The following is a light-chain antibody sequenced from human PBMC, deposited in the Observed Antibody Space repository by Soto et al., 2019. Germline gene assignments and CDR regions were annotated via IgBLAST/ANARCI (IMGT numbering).Light chain of an antibody. Sequence: QSVLTQPPSASGTPGQRVTISCSGSSSNIGSNAVSWYQQLPGTAPKLLIYSNNHRPSGVPDRFSGSKSGTSASLAISGLQSEDEADYYCAAWDDSLNGVVFGGGTKVTVL. J-gene: IGLJ2*01. CDR1: SSNIGSNA. V-gene: IGLV1-44*01. CDR3: AAWDDSLNGVV. CDR2: SNN.